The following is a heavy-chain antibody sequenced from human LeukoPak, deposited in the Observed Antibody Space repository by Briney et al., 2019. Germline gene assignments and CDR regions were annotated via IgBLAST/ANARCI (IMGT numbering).Heavy chain of an antibody. CDR2: IKEDGSEK. V-gene: IGHV3-7*01. CDR3: VKDRYSSGWYVGDY. J-gene: IGHJ4*02. CDR1: GFTFSSYW. Sequence: GGSLRLSCAASGFTFSSYWMSWVRQAPGKGLEWVANIKEDGSEKYYVDSVKGRFTISRDNSKNTLYLQMSSLRAEDTAVYYCVKDRYSSGWYVGDYWGQGTLVTVSS. D-gene: IGHD6-19*01.